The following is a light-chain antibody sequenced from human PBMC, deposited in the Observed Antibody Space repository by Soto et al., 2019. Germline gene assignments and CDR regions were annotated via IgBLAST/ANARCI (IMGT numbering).Light chain of an antibody. V-gene: IGKV1-5*03. CDR2: KAS. CDR1: QSISSW. J-gene: IGKJ4*01. Sequence: DIQMTQSPSTLSASVGDRVTITCRASQSISSWLAWYQQKPGKAPKLLIYKASSLESGVPSRFCGSRSGTEFTLAISSLQPDDFATYYCQQYNSYSALTFGGGTKVEIK. CDR3: QQYNSYSALT.